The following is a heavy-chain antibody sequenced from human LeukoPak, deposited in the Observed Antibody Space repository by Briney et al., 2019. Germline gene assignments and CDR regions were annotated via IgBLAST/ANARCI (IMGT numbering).Heavy chain of an antibody. Sequence: GGSLRLSCAASGFTFSSYAMSWVRQAPGKGLEWVSAISGSGGSTYYADSVKGRFTISRDNSKNTLYLQMNSLRAEDTAVYYCAKDRSTRDYGDYPVKYFDYWGQGTLVTVSS. CDR1: GFTFSSYA. V-gene: IGHV3-23*01. CDR3: AKDRSTRDYGDYPVKYFDY. J-gene: IGHJ4*02. CDR2: ISGSGGST. D-gene: IGHD4-17*01.